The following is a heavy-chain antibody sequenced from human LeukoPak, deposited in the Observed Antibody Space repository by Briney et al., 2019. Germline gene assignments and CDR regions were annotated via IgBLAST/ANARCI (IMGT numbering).Heavy chain of an antibody. CDR1: GGSISTHY. CDR2: IYYTGST. D-gene: IGHD3-10*01. J-gene: IGHJ4*02. V-gene: IGHV4-59*11. Sequence: SETLSLTCTVSGGSISTHYWSWIRQPPGKGLEWIGYIYYTGSTNYNPSLKSRVTMAIDTSKNQFSLELTFVSAADTAVYYCARAQYASGSFFDYWGQGALATVSS. CDR3: ARAQYASGSFFDY.